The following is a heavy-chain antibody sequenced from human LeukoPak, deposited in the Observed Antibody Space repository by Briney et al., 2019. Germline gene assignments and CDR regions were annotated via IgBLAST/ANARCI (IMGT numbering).Heavy chain of an antibody. Sequence: GGSLRLSCAASGFTFSSYVMSWVRQTPGKGLEWVSAISGGGTTYYADSVKGRFTISRDNSKNTLYLQMNNLRAEDTAVYYCAKGIMTDWFDPWGQGTLVTVSS. CDR2: ISGGGTT. CDR1: GFTFSSYV. J-gene: IGHJ5*02. CDR3: AKGIMTDWFDP. V-gene: IGHV3-23*01.